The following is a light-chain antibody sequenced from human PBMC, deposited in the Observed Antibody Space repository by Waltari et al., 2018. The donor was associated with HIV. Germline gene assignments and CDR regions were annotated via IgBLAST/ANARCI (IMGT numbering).Light chain of an antibody. J-gene: IGLJ2*01. Sequence: QAGLTPPPSVSKGLRQTATLPCTGDSNNVGNQGATWLQQHQGHPPKLLFYKNNNRPSGISERFSASKSGNTASLTITGLQPEDEADYFCSAWDRSLSAVIFGGGTTLIVL. CDR3: SAWDRSLSAVI. CDR1: SNNVGNQG. V-gene: IGLV10-54*04. CDR2: KNN.